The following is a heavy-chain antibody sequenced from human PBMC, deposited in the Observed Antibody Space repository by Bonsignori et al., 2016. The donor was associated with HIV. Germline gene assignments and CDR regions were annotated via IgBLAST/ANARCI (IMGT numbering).Heavy chain of an antibody. CDR2: LYSGGAT. J-gene: IGHJ3*02. Sequence: VRQAPGKGLEWVSILYSGGATYYADSVKGRVTVSRDDSKNTLYLQMNSLQVEDTAVYFCARDRGMWYFSGALDIWGRGTMVTVSS. CDR3: ARDRGMWYFSGALDI. D-gene: IGHD2-15*01. V-gene: IGHV3-53*01.